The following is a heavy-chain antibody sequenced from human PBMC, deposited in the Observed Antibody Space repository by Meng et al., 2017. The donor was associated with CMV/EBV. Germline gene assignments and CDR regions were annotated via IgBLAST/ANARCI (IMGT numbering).Heavy chain of an antibody. V-gene: IGHV1-18*01. CDR3: ARDLAAGAIHYGSGSRRGMDV. CDR1: GYTFTSYG. CDR2: ISAYNGNT. J-gene: IGHJ6*02. Sequence: ASVKVSCKASGYTFTSYGISWVRQAPGQGLEWMGWISAYNGNTHYAQKLQGRVTMTTDTSTSTAYMELRSLRSDDTAVYYCARDLAAGAIHYGSGSRRGMDVWGQGTTVTVSS. D-gene: IGHD3-10*01.